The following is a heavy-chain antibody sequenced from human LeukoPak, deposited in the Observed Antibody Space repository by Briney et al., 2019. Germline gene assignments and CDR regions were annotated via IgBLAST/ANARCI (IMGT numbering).Heavy chain of an antibody. V-gene: IGHV3-30*04. J-gene: IGHJ4*02. Sequence: GGSLRLSCVASGFTFSPYAFSWVRQAPGKGLDWVAVISYDGSNKYYPDSVRGRFTISRDNSKSTLYLQMNSLRAEDTAVYYCARGSGFGDYDLDYWGQGTQVTVSS. CDR1: GFTFSPYA. CDR2: ISYDGSNK. CDR3: ARGSGFGDYDLDY. D-gene: IGHD4-17*01.